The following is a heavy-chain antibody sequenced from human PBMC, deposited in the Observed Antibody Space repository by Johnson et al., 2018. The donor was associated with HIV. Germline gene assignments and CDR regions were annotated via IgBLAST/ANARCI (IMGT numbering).Heavy chain of an antibody. Sequence: VQLVESGGGVVQPGRSLRLSCAASGFTFSSYPMHWVRQAPGKGLEWVSRSNSDGTSTSYADSVKGRFTISTDKAKNTLHLQMNSLRAEDTAVYYCARGLRSGIVGVYDAFDIWGQGT. D-gene: IGHD3-22*01. J-gene: IGHJ3*02. CDR2: SNSDGTST. CDR1: GFTFSSYP. V-gene: IGHV3-74*02. CDR3: ARGLRSGIVGVYDAFDI.